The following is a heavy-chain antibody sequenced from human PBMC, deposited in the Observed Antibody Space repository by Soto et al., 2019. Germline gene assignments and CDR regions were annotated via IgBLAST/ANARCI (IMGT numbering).Heavy chain of an antibody. Sequence: QVQLVESGGGVVQPGTSLRLSCAASGFTFSDYAMHWVRQAPGKGLECVAVISHDGNNKHYTDSVKGRFTISRDNSKNTLYLQMNSLRAEDTAVYYCEREGHSGSYLNDAFDIWGQGTMVSVSS. D-gene: IGHD1-26*01. V-gene: IGHV3-30-3*01. CDR3: EREGHSGSYLNDAFDI. J-gene: IGHJ3*02. CDR1: GFTFSDYA. CDR2: ISHDGNNK.